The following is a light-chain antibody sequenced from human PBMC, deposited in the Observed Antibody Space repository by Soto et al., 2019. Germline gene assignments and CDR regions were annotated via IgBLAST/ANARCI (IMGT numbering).Light chain of an antibody. CDR2: EVT. J-gene: IGLJ1*01. Sequence: QSALTQPASVSGSPGQSITISCTGTGSDVGGYKYVSWYQQHPGKAPKLVIYEVTNRPSGVSDRFSGSKSGNTASLTISGLQAEDEADYYCTSYSSSSLGVFGPGTKVTVL. CDR1: GSDVGGYKY. CDR3: TSYSSSSLGV. V-gene: IGLV2-14*01.